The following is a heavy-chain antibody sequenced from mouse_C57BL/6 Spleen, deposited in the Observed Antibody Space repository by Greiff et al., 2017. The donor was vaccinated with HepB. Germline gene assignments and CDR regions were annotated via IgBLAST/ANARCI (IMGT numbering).Heavy chain of an antibody. J-gene: IGHJ2*01. Sequence: QVHVKQSGAELVRPGASVKLSCKASGYTFTDYYINWVKQRPGQGLEWIARIYPGSGNTYYNEKFKGKATLTAEKSSSTAYMQLSSLTSEDSAVYFCARWDYGSPFDYWGQGTTLTVSS. V-gene: IGHV1-76*01. CDR1: GYTFTDYY. CDR3: ARWDYGSPFDY. D-gene: IGHD1-1*01. CDR2: IYPGSGNT.